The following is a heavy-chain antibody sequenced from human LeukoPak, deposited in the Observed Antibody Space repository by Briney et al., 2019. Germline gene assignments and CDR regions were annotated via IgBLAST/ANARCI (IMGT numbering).Heavy chain of an antibody. CDR3: ARFGSSTWYKGAFDI. J-gene: IGHJ3*02. CDR1: GGSIRNYY. V-gene: IGHV4-59*12. CDR2: VSNSGNT. D-gene: IGHD1-1*01. Sequence: PSETLSLTCSVSGGSIRNYYWTWIRQPPGKGLEWIGHVSNSGNTKYNPSLKSRVTISVDTSKNQFSLNLTSVTAADTAVYYCARFGSSTWYKGAFDIWGQGTMVTVAS.